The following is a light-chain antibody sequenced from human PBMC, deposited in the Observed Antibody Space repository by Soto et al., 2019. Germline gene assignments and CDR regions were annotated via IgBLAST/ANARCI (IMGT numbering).Light chain of an antibody. CDR3: CSYAGSNTFV. CDR1: SSDVGNYNL. V-gene: IGLV2-23*03. Sequence: QSALTQPASVSGSPGQSITISCTGTSSDVGNYNLVSWCQQHPGKAPKLMIYEGSKRPSGVSNRFSGSKSGNTASLTISGLQAEDEADYYCCSYAGSNTFVFGTGTK. CDR2: EGS. J-gene: IGLJ1*01.